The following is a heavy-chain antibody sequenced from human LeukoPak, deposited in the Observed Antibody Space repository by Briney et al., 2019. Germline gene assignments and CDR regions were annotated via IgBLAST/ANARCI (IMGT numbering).Heavy chain of an antibody. D-gene: IGHD3-10*01. Sequence: GGSLRLSCAASGFSFSSYGMHWVRQAPGKGLEWVAVIPYDGSNTYYADSVKGRFTISRDNSKNTLYLQMNSLRAEDTAVYYCARGITMVRGVRSGMDVWGQGTTVTVSS. J-gene: IGHJ6*02. CDR3: ARGITMVRGVRSGMDV. CDR2: IPYDGSNT. CDR1: GFSFSSYG. V-gene: IGHV3-30*03.